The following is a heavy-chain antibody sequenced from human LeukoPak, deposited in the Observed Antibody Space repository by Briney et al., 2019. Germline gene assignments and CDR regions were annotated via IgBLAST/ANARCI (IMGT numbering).Heavy chain of an antibody. D-gene: IGHD3-10*01. CDR2: INPNSGGK. Sequence: ASVKGSCKASVYTFTGYYMHWVRRAPGQGLEWMGWINPNSGGKNYGQKFQGWVTMTRDTSISIAYMELSRLRYDDAAVYYCARGGGPGNIDYWGQGTLVTVSS. CDR1: VYTFTGYY. CDR3: ARGGGPGNIDY. J-gene: IGHJ4*02. V-gene: IGHV1-2*04.